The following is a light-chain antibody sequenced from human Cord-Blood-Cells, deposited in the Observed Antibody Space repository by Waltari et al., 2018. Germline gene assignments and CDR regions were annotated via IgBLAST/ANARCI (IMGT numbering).Light chain of an antibody. J-gene: IGLJ2*01. Sequence: QSALTQPASVSGSPGQSITISCTGTSSDVGSYNLVSCYQQHPGKAPKLLIYAGSKRPSGVAKRFSGSKSGHTASLTISGLQAEDEADYYGCSYAGSSTVVFGGGTKLTVL. CDR1: SSDVGSYNL. CDR2: AGS. CDR3: CSYAGSSTVV. V-gene: IGLV2-23*01.